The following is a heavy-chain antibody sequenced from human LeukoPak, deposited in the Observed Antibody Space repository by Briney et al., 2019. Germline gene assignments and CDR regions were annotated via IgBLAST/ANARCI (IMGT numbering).Heavy chain of an antibody. Sequence: SGPTLVNPTQPLTLTCTFSGFSLSTRGVGVGWIRQPPGKALEWLALTYWDDDKRYSPSLKSRLTITKDTSKNQVVLTMTNMDPVDTATYYCARRRRYYDSSGYQYYYFDYWGQGTLVTVSS. CDR3: ARRRRYYDSSGYQYYYFDY. V-gene: IGHV2-5*02. CDR2: TYWDDDK. CDR1: GFSLSTRGVG. D-gene: IGHD3-22*01. J-gene: IGHJ4*02.